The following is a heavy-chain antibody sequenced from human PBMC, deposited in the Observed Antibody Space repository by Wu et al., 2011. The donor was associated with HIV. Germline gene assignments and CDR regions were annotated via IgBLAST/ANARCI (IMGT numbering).Heavy chain of an antibody. CDR3: ARVTIPRTYDFWSGYTYYYMDV. CDR1: GYTFTSYG. V-gene: IGHV1-18*01. D-gene: IGHD3-3*01. CDR2: ISAYNGDT. Sequence: QVQLVQSGAEVKKPGASVKVSCKASGYTFTSYGISWVRQAPGQGLEWMGWISAYNGDTNYAQNLQGRVTMTTDTSTSTAYMELRSLRSDDTAVYYCARVTIPRTYDFWSGYTYYYMDVWGKGTTVTVSS. J-gene: IGHJ6*03.